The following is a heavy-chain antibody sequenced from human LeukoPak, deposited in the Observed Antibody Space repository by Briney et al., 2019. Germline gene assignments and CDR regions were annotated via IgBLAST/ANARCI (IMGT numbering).Heavy chain of an antibody. V-gene: IGHV6-1*01. CDR3: AGSTTVTTLFYYYYGMDV. CDR1: GDSVSSNSAA. Sequence: SQTLSLTCAISGDSVSSNSAAWNWIRQSPSRGLEWLGRTYYRSKWYNDYAVSVESRITINPDTSKNQFSLQLNSVTPEDTAVYYCAGSTTVTTLFYYYYGMDVWGQGTTVTVSS. D-gene: IGHD4-17*01. CDR2: TYYRSKWYN. J-gene: IGHJ6*02.